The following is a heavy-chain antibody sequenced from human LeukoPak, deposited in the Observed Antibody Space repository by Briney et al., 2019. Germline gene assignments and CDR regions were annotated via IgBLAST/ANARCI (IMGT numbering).Heavy chain of an antibody. D-gene: IGHD6-13*01. CDR3: ARLTTAAADISL. Sequence: PSETLSLTCTVSGGSISSGGYYWSWIRQHPGKGLEWIGYIYYSGSTYYNPSLKSRVTISVDTSKNQFSLKLSSVTAADTAVYYCARLTTAAADISLWGQGTLVTVSS. V-gene: IGHV4-31*03. CDR2: IYYSGST. CDR1: GGSISSGGYY. J-gene: IGHJ4*02.